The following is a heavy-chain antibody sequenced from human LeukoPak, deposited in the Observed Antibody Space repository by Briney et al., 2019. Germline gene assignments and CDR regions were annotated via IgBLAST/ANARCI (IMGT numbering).Heavy chain of an antibody. CDR1: GFTFSSYW. D-gene: IGHD5-18*01. J-gene: IGHJ4*02. CDR3: ARDGGGYSYGYSDY. V-gene: IGHV3-7*03. Sequence: GGSLRLSCAASGFTFSSYWMSWVRQAPGKGPEWVANIKQDGSEKYYVDSVKGRFTISRDNAKNSLYLQMNSLRAEDTAVYYCARDGGGYSYGYSDYWGQGTLVTVSS. CDR2: IKQDGSEK.